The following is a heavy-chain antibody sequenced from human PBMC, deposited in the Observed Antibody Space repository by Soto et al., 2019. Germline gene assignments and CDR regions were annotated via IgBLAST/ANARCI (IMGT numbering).Heavy chain of an antibody. Sequence: PSETLSLTCAVSGGSFTGNNWWTWVRQPPGQGLEWIGEIYRTGSTNYNPSLKSRVTISLDESENQFSLKVTSLTAADTAVYYCASRDPGTSVDYWGQGTLVTVSS. CDR3: ASRDPGTSVDY. D-gene: IGHD1-7*01. J-gene: IGHJ4*02. CDR1: GGSFTGNNW. V-gene: IGHV4-4*02. CDR2: IYRTGST.